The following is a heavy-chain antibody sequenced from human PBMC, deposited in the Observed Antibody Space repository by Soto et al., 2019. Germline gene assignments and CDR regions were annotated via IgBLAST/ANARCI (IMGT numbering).Heavy chain of an antibody. CDR2: ISAYNGNT. V-gene: IGHV1-18*01. CDR1: GYTFTSYG. CDR3: ARESEQLDRAVLYYGMDV. D-gene: IGHD1-1*01. J-gene: IGHJ6*02. Sequence: QVQLVQSGAEVKKPGASVKVSCKASGYTFTSYGISWVRQAPGPGLEWMGWISAYNGNTNYAQKLQGRVTMTTDTSTSTAYVELRSLRSDDTAVYYCARESEQLDRAVLYYGMDVWGQGTTVTVSS.